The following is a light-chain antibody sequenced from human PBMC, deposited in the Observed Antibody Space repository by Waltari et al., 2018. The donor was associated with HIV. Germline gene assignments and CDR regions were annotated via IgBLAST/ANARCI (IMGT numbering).Light chain of an antibody. J-gene: IGKJ1*01. V-gene: IGKV1-39*01. Sequence: DIQTPQSPPSLSASVGDRVTIPCRASQTVLTYLNWYQMKPGKAPKLLIYATSNLEGGVPSRFSGSGFGTDFTLTISSLQPEDFATYFCQESYGAPPWTFGQGTTVDVK. CDR2: ATS. CDR3: QESYGAPPWT. CDR1: QTVLTY.